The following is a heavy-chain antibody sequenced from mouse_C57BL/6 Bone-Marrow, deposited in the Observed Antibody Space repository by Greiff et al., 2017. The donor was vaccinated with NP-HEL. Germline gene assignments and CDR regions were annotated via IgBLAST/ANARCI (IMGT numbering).Heavy chain of an antibody. J-gene: IGHJ2*01. CDR1: GFTFSSYA. Sequence: EVKLMESGGGLVKPGGSLKLSCAASGFTFSSYAMSWVRQTPEKRLEWVATISDGGSYTYYPDNVKGRFTISRNNAKNNLYLQMSHLKSEDTAMYYCARDDYGSKYFDYWGQGTTLTVSS. V-gene: IGHV5-4*01. D-gene: IGHD1-1*01. CDR2: ISDGGSYT. CDR3: ARDDYGSKYFDY.